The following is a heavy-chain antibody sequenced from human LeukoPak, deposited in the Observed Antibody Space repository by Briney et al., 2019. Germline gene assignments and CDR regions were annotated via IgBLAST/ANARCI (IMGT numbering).Heavy chain of an antibody. D-gene: IGHD2-2*02. V-gene: IGHV3-7*01. CDR2: IKQDGSEK. CDR3: ARENSHQLPYTLDY. Sequence: GRCLRLSXAGSGVTLSSHWMTWIRQAPGKGLEWVVDIKQDGSEKYSVDSVKGRFTISRDNAKNSLYLQMNSMRPEDTAVYYCARENSHQLPYTLDYWGQGTLVTVSS. CDR1: GVTLSSHW. J-gene: IGHJ4*02.